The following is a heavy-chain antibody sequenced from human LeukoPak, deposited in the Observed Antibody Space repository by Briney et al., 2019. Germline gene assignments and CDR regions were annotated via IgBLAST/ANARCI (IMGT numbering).Heavy chain of an antibody. D-gene: IGHD6-13*01. Sequence: SETLSLTCTVSGGSIRSYYWSWIRQPPGKGLEWIGYIYYSGNTNYNPSLKSRLTISIDTSKNQFSLKLSSVTAADTAVYYCARVYYSSSYDYWYFNLWGRGALVTVSS. CDR3: ARVYYSSSYDYWYFNL. J-gene: IGHJ2*01. CDR1: GGSIRSYY. CDR2: IYYSGNT. V-gene: IGHV4-59*01.